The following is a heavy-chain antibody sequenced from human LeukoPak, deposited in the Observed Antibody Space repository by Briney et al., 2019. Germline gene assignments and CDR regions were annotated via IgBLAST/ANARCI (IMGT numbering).Heavy chain of an antibody. CDR2: INPSGGST. J-gene: IGHJ5*02. V-gene: IGHV1-46*01. D-gene: IGHD4-17*01. Sequence: ASVKVSCKASGYTFTSYYMHWVRQAPGQGLEWMGIINPSGGSTSYAQKFQGRVTMTRDMSTSTVYMGLSSLRSEDTAVYYCARDTAYNWFDPWGQGTLVTVSS. CDR1: GYTFTSYY. CDR3: ARDTAYNWFDP.